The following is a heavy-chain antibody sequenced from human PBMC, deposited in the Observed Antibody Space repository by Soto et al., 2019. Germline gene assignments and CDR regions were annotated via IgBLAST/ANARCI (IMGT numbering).Heavy chain of an antibody. V-gene: IGHV1-69*13. D-gene: IGHD3-22*01. Sequence: SVKVSCKASGGTFSSYAISWVRQAPGQGLEWMGGIIPIFGTANYAQKFQGRVTITADESTSTAYMELSSLRSEDTAVYYCVLGYYYDSSGYYYYGMDVWGQGTTVTVSS. J-gene: IGHJ6*02. CDR3: VLGYYYDSSGYYYYGMDV. CDR1: GGTFSSYA. CDR2: IIPIFGTA.